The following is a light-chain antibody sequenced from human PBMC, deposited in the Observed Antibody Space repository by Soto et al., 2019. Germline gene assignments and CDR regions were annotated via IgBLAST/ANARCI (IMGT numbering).Light chain of an antibody. V-gene: IGLV2-14*01. CDR1: SSDDGSYTY. Sequence: QSVLTQPSCLSGSRRQSITIPCAGGSSDDGSYTYVSWYQKHPGKAPKLMRYAVNKRPSGDSNRFYVSRLGTTDSRDYYWLQADDEADDFCSLYTSSSSLYGVGTGTKVTVL. CDR3: SLYTSSSSLYG. CDR2: AVN. J-gene: IGLJ1*01.